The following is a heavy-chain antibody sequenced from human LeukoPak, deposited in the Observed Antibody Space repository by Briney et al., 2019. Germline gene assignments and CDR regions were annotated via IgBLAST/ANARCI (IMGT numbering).Heavy chain of an antibody. V-gene: IGHV3-21*01. CDR3: ARVSSSGGFDP. J-gene: IGHJ5*02. D-gene: IGHD6-13*01. Sequence: GGSLRLSCAASGFTFSSYSMNWVRQAPGKGLEWVSSISSSSSYIYYADSVKGRFTISRDNAKNSLYLQMNSLRAEDTAVYYCARVSSSGGFDPWGQGTLVTVSS. CDR2: ISSSSSYI. CDR1: GFTFSSYS.